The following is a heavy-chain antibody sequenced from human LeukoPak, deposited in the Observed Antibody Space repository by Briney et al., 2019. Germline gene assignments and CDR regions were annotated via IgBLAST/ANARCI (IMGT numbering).Heavy chain of an antibody. V-gene: IGHV1-8*01. J-gene: IGHJ6*03. CDR2: MNPNSGNT. D-gene: IGHD3-9*01. CDR3: ARLRYYYDILTGYYSYYMDV. Sequence: ASVKVSCKASGYTFTSYDINWVRQATGQGLEWMGWMNPNSGNTGYAQKFQGRVTMTRNTSISTAYMELSSLRSEDTAVYYCARLRYYYDILTGYYSYYMDVWGKGTTVTVSS. CDR1: GYTFTSYD.